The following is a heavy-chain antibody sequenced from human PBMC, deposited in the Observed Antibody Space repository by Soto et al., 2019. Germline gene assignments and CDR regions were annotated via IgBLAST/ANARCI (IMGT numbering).Heavy chain of an antibody. CDR2: IYYSGST. Sequence: SETLSLTCTVSGGSISSYYWSWIRQPPGKGLEWIGYIYYSGSTNYNPSLKSRVTISVDTSKNQFSLKLSSVTAADTAVYYCARADKLFGEYHLNYYYYMDVWGKGTTVTVSS. J-gene: IGHJ6*03. D-gene: IGHD3-10*01. CDR3: ARADKLFGEYHLNYYYYMDV. V-gene: IGHV4-59*01. CDR1: GGSISSYY.